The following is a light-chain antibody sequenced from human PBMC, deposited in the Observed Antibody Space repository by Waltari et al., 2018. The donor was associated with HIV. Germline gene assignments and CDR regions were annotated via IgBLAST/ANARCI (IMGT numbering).Light chain of an antibody. J-gene: IGLJ2*01. V-gene: IGLV4-69*01. CDR3: QTWGAGIQV. Sequence: QLVLTQSPSASASLGASVKLTCSLSSGHSTYAIACHQQQPTKGPRFLMKVNSDGSHNKRDEIPDRFSGSSSGTERYLTISSLQYDDEADYYCQTWGAGIQVFGGGTKLTVL. CDR1: SGHSTYA. CDR2: VNSDGSH.